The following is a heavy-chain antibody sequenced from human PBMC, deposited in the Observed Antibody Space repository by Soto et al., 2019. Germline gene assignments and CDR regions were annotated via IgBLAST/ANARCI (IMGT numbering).Heavy chain of an antibody. CDR2: ISDSGETT. J-gene: IGHJ4*02. V-gene: IGHV3-23*01. CDR1: GFMFSSYA. D-gene: IGHD4-17*01. Sequence: EVQLLESGGGLVQPGGSLRVSCAASGFMFSSYAMTWVRQAPGKGLEWVSAISDSGETTYYADSVKGRFTISRDNPNSTVSLQMNGLRAEDTAVYYCAKLDSGDDPDLGEFDYWGQGTLVTVSS. CDR3: AKLDSGDDPDLGEFDY.